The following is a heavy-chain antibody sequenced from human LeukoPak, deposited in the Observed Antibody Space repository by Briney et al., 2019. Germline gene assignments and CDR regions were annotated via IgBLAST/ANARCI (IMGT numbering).Heavy chain of an antibody. D-gene: IGHD3-22*01. V-gene: IGHV3-23*01. CDR1: GFTFSSYA. CDR3: ARGRWDYYDSSGYYPTLYFDY. CDR2: ISGSGGST. J-gene: IGHJ4*02. Sequence: GGSLRLSCAASGFTFSSYAMSWVRQAPGKGLEWVSAISGSGGSTYYADSVKGRFTISRDNSKNTLYLQMNSLRAEDTAVYYCARGRWDYYDSSGYYPTLYFDYWGQGTLVTVSS.